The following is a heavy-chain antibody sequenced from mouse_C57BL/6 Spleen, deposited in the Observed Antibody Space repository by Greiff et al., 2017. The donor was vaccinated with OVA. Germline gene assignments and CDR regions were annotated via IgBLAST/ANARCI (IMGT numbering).Heavy chain of an antibody. CDR1: GYTFTDYY. CDR2: INPNNGGT. Sequence: VQLLQSGPELVKPGASVKISCKASGYTFTDYYMTWVKQSHGKSLEWIGDINPNNGGTSYNQKFKGKATLTVDKASSTAYMELRNLTSEDSAVYYCANSYGSSLWFAFWGPGTLVTVSA. J-gene: IGHJ3*01. D-gene: IGHD1-1*01. CDR3: ANSYGSSLWFAF. V-gene: IGHV1-26*01.